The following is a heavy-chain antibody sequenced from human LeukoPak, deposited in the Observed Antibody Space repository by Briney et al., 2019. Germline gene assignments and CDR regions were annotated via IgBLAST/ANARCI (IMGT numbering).Heavy chain of an antibody. D-gene: IGHD3-10*01. Sequence: SETLSLTCAVYGGSFSGYYWSWIRQPPGKGLEWIGRIYAGGTANYNPSLKSRVTMSGDTSKNQLSLKLSSVTAADTAVYYCARVELISGSHLIFDYWGQGTLVTVSS. CDR1: GGSFSGYY. CDR3: ARVELISGSHLIFDY. J-gene: IGHJ4*02. V-gene: IGHV4-59*10. CDR2: IYAGGTA.